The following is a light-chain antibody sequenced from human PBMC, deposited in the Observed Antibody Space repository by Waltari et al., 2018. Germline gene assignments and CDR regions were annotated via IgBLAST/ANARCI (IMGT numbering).Light chain of an antibody. J-gene: IGKJ1*01. CDR2: DAC. Sequence: DIQMTQSPSSLSASVEDRVTITCRASQKLSSYLNLYQQKPGTAPRLLIYDACRLQSGVPSRFSGSGSGTDFTLTISSLQPEDFGTYYCQQTYTTPRTFGQGTKVETK. CDR3: QQTYTTPRT. CDR1: QKLSSY. V-gene: IGKV1-39*01.